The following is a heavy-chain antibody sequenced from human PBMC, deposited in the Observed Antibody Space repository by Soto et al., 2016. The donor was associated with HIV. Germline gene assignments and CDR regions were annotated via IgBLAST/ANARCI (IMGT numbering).Heavy chain of an antibody. J-gene: IGHJ4*02. CDR3: ARLTLSYYYGSGSTDY. CDR1: GYTFTSYY. Sequence: QVQLVQSGAEVKKPGASVKVSCKASGYTFTSYYMHWVRQAPGQGLEWMGIINPSGGSTSYAQKFQGRVTMTSDTSTSTVYMELSSLRSEDTAVYYCARLTLSYYYGSGSTDYWGQGTLVTVSS. CDR2: INPSGGST. V-gene: IGHV1-46*01. D-gene: IGHD3-10*01.